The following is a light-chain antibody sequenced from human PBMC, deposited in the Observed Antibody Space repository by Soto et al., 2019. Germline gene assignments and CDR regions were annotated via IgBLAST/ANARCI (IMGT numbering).Light chain of an antibody. CDR1: QGISGY. V-gene: IGKV1-8*01. CDR3: QQYYSYPRT. CDR2: AAS. Sequence: AIRMTQSPSSFSASTGDRVTITCRASQGISGYLAWYQQKPGKAPRLLIYAASTLQSGVPSRFSGIGSGTDFTLTISCLQSEDFAAYYCQQYYSYPRTFGQGTKVEIK. J-gene: IGKJ1*01.